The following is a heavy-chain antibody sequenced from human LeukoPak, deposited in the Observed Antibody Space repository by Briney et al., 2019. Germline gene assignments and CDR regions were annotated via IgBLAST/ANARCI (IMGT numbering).Heavy chain of an antibody. CDR1: GFTFSSYE. V-gene: IGHV3-48*03. CDR2: ISSSGSTI. Sequence: GGSLRLSCAASGFTFSSYEMNWVRQAPGKGLEWVSYISSSGSTIYYADSVKGRFTISRGNAKNSLYLQMNSLRAEDTAVYYCARDNGVFPGFYYYMDVWGKGTTVTVSS. D-gene: IGHD2-8*01. J-gene: IGHJ6*03. CDR3: ARDNGVFPGFYYYMDV.